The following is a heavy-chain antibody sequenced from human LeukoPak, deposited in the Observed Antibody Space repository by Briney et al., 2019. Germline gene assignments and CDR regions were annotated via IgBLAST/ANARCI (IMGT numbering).Heavy chain of an antibody. CDR2: ISAYNGNT. J-gene: IGHJ6*02. CDR1: GYTFASFG. Sequence: ASVKVSCKASGYTFASFGISWVRQAPGQGLEWMGWISAYNGNTNFAQNLQGRVTLTTDTSTSTAYMELRRLRSDDTAVYYCARDIVMVVGSFYYGMDVWGQGTTVTVSS. CDR3: ARDIVMVVGSFYYGMDV. D-gene: IGHD2-8*02. V-gene: IGHV1-18*01.